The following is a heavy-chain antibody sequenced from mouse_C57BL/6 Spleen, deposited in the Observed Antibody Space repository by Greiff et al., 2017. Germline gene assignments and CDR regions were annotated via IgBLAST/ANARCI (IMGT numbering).Heavy chain of an antibody. CDR3: ANYDYDVWFAY. V-gene: IGHV1-26*01. D-gene: IGHD2-4*01. J-gene: IGHJ3*01. Sequence: EVQLQQSGPELVKPGASVKISCKASGYTFTDYYMNWVKQSHGKSLEWIGDINPNNGGTSYNQKFKGKATLTVDKSSSPAYMELRSLTSEDSAVYYCANYDYDVWFAYWGQGTLVTVSA. CDR2: INPNNGGT. CDR1: GYTFTDYY.